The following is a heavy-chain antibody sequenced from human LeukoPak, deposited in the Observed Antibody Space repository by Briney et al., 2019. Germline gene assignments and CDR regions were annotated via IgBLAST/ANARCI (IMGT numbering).Heavy chain of an antibody. V-gene: IGHV3-30*03. CDR3: ARESGWAYFDY. Sequence: WAAVISYDGSNKHYADSMTGRFTISRDNSKNTLYLQMNSLRVEDTAVYYCARESGWAYFDYWGQGSLVAVSS. CDR2: ISYDGSNK. D-gene: IGHD5-24*01. J-gene: IGHJ4*02.